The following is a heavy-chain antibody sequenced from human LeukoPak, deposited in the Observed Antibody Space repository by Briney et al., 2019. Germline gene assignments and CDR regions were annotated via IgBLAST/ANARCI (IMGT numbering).Heavy chain of an antibody. CDR3: ARVIHYYGSGSYGFDY. CDR1: GFSFSSYT. D-gene: IGHD3-10*01. Sequence: GGSLRLSCAASGFSFSSYTMNWVRQAPGKGLEWVSLISSSSSYTNYADSVKGRFTISRDNAKNSLFLQMNSLRAEDTAVYYCARVIHYYGSGSYGFDYWGQGTLVTVSS. V-gene: IGHV3-21*04. J-gene: IGHJ4*02. CDR2: ISSSSSYT.